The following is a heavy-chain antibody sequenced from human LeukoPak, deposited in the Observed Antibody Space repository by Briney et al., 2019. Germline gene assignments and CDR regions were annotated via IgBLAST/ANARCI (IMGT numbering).Heavy chain of an antibody. D-gene: IGHD3-16*01. CDR3: ARGLGLSS. Sequence: GGSLRLSCAASGFTFSSYAMHWVRQTTGKGLEWVSTIGTAGDTYYPGSVKGRFTISRDNAKTSLYLQMNSLRDGDTAVYYCARGLGLSSWGRGTLVTVSS. CDR2: IGTAGDT. CDR1: GFTFSSYA. V-gene: IGHV3-13*04. J-gene: IGHJ4*02.